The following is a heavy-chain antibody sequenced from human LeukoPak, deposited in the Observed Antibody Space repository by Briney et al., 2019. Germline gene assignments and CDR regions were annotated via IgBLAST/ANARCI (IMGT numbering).Heavy chain of an antibody. J-gene: IGHJ6*03. CDR3: ARGWDLHAYSLYYYYYMDV. CDR1: GYTFTSYG. D-gene: IGHD1-26*01. Sequence: GASVKVSCKASGYTFTSYGISWVRQAPGQGLEWMGWISAYNGNTNYAQKLQGRVTMTTDTSTSTAYMELRSLRSDDTAVYYCARGWDLHAYSLYYYYYMDVWGKGTTVTVSS. V-gene: IGHV1-18*01. CDR2: ISAYNGNT.